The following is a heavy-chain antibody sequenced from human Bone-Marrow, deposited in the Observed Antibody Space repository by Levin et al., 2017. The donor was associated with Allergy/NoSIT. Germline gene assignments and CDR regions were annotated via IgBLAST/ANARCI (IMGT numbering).Heavy chain of an antibody. Sequence: GGSLRLSCAVSEITFSRYWMSWVRQAPGKGLEGVATINPDGSEGYYVGSVKGRFIISRDNAKNSLYLQMNSLRVEDSAVYHCARNRDGSWGQGTLVTVSS. CDR1: EITFSRYW. CDR2: INPDGSEG. CDR3: ARNRDGS. J-gene: IGHJ4*02. D-gene: IGHD3-10*01. V-gene: IGHV3-7*03.